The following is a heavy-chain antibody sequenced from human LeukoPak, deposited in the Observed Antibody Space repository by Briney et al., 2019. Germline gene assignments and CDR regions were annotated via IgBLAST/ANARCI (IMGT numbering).Heavy chain of an antibody. CDR3: ARITYYDILTGYSTAMDV. V-gene: IGHV3-20*04. J-gene: IGHJ6*03. D-gene: IGHD3-9*01. Sequence: GGSLRLSCAASGFTFDDYGMSWVRQTPGKGLEWVSGINWNGGSTGYADSVKGRFTISRDNAKNSLYLQMNSLRAEDTAVYYCARITYYDILTGYSTAMDVWGKGTTVTVSS. CDR1: GFTFDDYG. CDR2: INWNGGST.